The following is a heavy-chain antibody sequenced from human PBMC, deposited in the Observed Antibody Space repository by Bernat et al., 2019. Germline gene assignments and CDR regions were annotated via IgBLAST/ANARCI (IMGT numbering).Heavy chain of an antibody. J-gene: IGHJ4*02. CDR3: ARGPIITLATGVPDY. V-gene: IGHV3-23*01. CDR1: GFTFSSYA. CDR2: ISGSGGST. Sequence: EVQLLESGGGLVQPGGPLRLSCAASGFTFSSYAMTCVRQAPGKGLEWVSGISGSGGSTYYADSVKGRFTISRDNSKNTLYLQMNSLRAEDTAIYYCARGPIITLATGVPDYWGQGTLVTVSS. D-gene: IGHD5-12*01.